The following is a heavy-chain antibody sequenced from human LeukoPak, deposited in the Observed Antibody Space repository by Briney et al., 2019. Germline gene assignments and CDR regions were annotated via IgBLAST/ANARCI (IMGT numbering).Heavy chain of an antibody. J-gene: IGHJ6*03. CDR2: ISGSGGST. D-gene: IGHD2-8*02. CDR1: GFTFSCYA. CDR3: AKGGGQSTDYYYYYMDV. V-gene: IGHV3-23*01. Sequence: PGGSLRLSCTASGFTFSCYAMSWVRQAPGKGLEWVSIISGSGGSTYYADSVKGRFTISRDNSKNTLYLQMNSLRAEDTAIYYCAKGGGQSTDYYYYYMDVWGKGTTVTVSS.